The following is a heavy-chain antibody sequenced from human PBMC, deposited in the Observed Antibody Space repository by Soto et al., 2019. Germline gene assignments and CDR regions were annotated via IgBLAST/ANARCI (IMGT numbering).Heavy chain of an antibody. J-gene: IGHJ6*02. D-gene: IGHD2-2*02. CDR1: GYSFTNYW. CDR3: ARLGYCSSTSCYTNYYGIDV. Sequence: GESLKISCKGSGYSFTNYWIGWVRQMPGKGLEWMGIIYPGDPDSRYSPSFQGQVTISADKSISTAYLQWRTLKASDTAMYHCARLGYCSSTSCYTNYYGIDVWGQGTTVTVSS. CDR2: IYPGDPDS. V-gene: IGHV5-51*01.